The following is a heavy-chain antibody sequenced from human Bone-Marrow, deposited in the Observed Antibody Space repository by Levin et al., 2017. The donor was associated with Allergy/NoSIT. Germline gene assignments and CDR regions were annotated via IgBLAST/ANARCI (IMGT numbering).Heavy chain of an antibody. J-gene: IGHJ6*03. V-gene: IGHV3-23*01. D-gene: IGHD2-2*01. CDR1: GFTFSSYA. Sequence: GGSLRLSCAASGFTFSSYAMSWVRQAPGKGLEWVSAISGSGGSTYYADSVKGRFTISRDNSKNTLYLQMNSLRAEDTAVYYCAKDGALGYCSSTSCPWYYYYMDVWGKGTTVTVSS. CDR2: ISGSGGST. CDR3: AKDGALGYCSSTSCPWYYYYMDV.